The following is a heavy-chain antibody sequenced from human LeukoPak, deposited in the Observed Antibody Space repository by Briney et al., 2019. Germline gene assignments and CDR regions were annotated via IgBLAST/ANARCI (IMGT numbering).Heavy chain of an antibody. V-gene: IGHV3-23*01. CDR3: AKELGHDWGYFDY. D-gene: IGHD7-27*01. J-gene: IGHJ4*02. Sequence: GGSLRLSCAASGFTFSNHAMTWVRQPPGKGLEWVSSITGNGGSTYYADSVKGRFTISRDNPKNVLSLQMNSLRAEDTAVYYCAKELGHDWGYFDYWGQGILVTVSS. CDR2: ITGNGGST. CDR1: GFTFSNHA.